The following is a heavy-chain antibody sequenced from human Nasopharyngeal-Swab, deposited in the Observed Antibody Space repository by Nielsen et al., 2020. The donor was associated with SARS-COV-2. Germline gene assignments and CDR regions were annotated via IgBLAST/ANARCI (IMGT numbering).Heavy chain of an antibody. CDR2: IWYDGSNK. CDR1: GFTFSSYG. D-gene: IGHD3-10*01. V-gene: IGHV3-33*01. CDR3: ARDKREFGESHGFDY. J-gene: IGHJ4*02. Sequence: GGSLRLSCAASGFTFSSYGMHWVRQAPGQGLEWVAVIWYDGSNKYYADSVKGRFTISRDNSKNTLYLQMNSPRAEDTAVYYCARDKREFGESHGFDYWGQGTLVTVSS.